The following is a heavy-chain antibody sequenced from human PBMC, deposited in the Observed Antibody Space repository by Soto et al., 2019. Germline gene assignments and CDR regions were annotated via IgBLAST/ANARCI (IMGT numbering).Heavy chain of an antibody. D-gene: IGHD6-19*01. J-gene: IGHJ5*02. CDR2: FYSSGSI. Sequence: KTSETLSLTCFVSGYSITAGGYYWSWIRHHPGKGLEWIGSFYSSGSIIYNPSLRSRVSISGDTSSNQFSMSLTSVTAADTARYYCARMYSSGSGWFQPWGQGTLVTVSS. CDR3: ARMYSSGSGWFQP. V-gene: IGHV4-31*03. CDR1: GYSITAGGYY.